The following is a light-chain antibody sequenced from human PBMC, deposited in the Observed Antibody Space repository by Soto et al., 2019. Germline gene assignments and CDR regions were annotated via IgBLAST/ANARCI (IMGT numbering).Light chain of an antibody. V-gene: IGKV1-33*01. J-gene: IGKJ5*01. Sequence: DIQMTQSPSSLSASVGDRVTITCQASQDISNYLNWYQQKPGKAPKLLIYDASNLETGVPSRFSGSGSGTDFTFTISSLQPEDIATYYCQQYDNLPITLGKGKRLEIK. CDR2: DAS. CDR3: QQYDNLPIT. CDR1: QDISNY.